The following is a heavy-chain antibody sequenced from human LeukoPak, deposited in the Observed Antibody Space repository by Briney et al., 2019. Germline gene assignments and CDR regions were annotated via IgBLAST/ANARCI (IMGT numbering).Heavy chain of an antibody. J-gene: IGHJ3*02. V-gene: IGHV3-23*01. Sequence: GGSLRLSCAASGFTFSSYAMSWVRQAPGKGLEWVSAISGSGGSTYYADSVKGRFTISRDNSKNTLYLQMNSLRAEDTAVYYCAKGPDYDFWSGYYGDAFDIWGQGTMVTVSS. D-gene: IGHD3-3*01. CDR3: AKGPDYDFWSGYYGDAFDI. CDR2: ISGSGGST. CDR1: GFTFSSYA.